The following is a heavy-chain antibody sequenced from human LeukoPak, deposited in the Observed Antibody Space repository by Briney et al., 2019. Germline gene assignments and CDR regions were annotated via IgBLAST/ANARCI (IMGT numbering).Heavy chain of an antibody. CDR1: GFTFSSYW. CDR3: ARVTIRWLQFDY. Sequence: GGSLRLSSAASGFTFSSYWMSWVRQAPGKGPERVAKIKQDGSEKYYVDSVKGRFTISRDNAKNSLYLQMNSLRADDTAVYYCARVTIRWLQFDYWGQGTLVTVSS. V-gene: IGHV3-7*01. J-gene: IGHJ4*02. CDR2: IKQDGSEK. D-gene: IGHD5-24*01.